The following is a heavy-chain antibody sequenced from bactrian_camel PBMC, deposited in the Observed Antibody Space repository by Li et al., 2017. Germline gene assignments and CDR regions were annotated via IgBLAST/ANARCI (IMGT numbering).Heavy chain of an antibody. Sequence: VQLVESGGGLVQPGGSLRLSCAASGFVFSFHVMTWVRQAPGKGLEWVSAVKPDGQRTSYTDSVKGRFTISRDNAENTLYLQLTSLKTEDTAVYYCADFAGGSFNYWGQGTQVTVS. V-gene: IGHV3S31*01. CDR2: VKPDGQRT. CDR1: GFVFSFHV. D-gene: IGHD4*01. CDR3: ADFAGGSFNY. J-gene: IGHJ4*01.